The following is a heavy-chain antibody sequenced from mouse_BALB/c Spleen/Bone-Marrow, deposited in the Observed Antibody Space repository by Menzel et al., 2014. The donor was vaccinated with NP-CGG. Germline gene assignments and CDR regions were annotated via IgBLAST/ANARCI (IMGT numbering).Heavy chain of an antibody. CDR1: GFTFGSFG. V-gene: IGHV5-17*02. J-gene: IGHJ2*01. CDR2: ISSGSSTI. Sequence: DVKLVESGGGLVQPGGSRKLSCAASGFTFGSFGMHWVRQAPEKGLEWVAYISSGSSTIYYADTVKGRFTISRDNPKNTLFLQMTSLRSEDTAMYYCARDVPLYDVGYFDYWGQGTTLTVSS. CDR3: ARDVPLYDVGYFDY. D-gene: IGHD2-14*01.